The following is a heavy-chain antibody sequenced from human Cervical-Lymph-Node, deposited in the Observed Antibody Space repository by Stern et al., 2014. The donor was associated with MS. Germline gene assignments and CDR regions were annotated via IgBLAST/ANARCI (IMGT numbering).Heavy chain of an antibody. V-gene: IGHV1-3*04. J-gene: IGHJ5*02. CDR3: ARDSSVAGTVPNWFDP. D-gene: IGHD6-19*01. Sequence: QVQLVQSGAEVKKPGASVTVSCKTSAYTFTDYAIHWVRQAPGQRLEWMGWIDTNNGNTKYSQNFQGRVTLTRDTSASTAYMEMRSLRSEDTAVYFCARDSSVAGTVPNWFDPWGQGTLVTVSS. CDR2: IDTNNGNT. CDR1: AYTFTDYA.